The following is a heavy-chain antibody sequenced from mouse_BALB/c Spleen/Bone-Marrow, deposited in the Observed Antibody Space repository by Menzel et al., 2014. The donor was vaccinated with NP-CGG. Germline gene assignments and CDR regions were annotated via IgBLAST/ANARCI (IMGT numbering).Heavy chain of an antibody. Sequence: VKLVESWAELVKLVASVKLSCTASGFNIKDTYMHWVKQRPEQGLEWIGRIDPANGNTKYYPKFQGKATLTADTSSNTAYLQLSSLTSEDTAVYYCARWEYYAMDYGGQGTSVTVSS. J-gene: IGHJ4*01. CDR3: ARWEYYAMDY. CDR2: IDPANGNT. D-gene: IGHD4-1*01. V-gene: IGHV14-3*02. CDR1: GFNIKDTY.